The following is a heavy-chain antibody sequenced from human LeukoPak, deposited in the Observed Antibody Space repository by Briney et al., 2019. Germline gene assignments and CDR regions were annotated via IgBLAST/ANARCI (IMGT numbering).Heavy chain of an antibody. CDR2: IYYSGST. D-gene: IGHD6-13*01. Sequence: SETLSLTCTVSGGSISSDGYYWSWIRQPPGKGLEWIGYIYYSGSTNYNPSLKSRVTISVDTSKNQFSLKLSSVTAADTAVYYCARLISSWFDYWGQGTLVTVSS. CDR1: GGSISSDGYY. CDR3: ARLISSWFDY. J-gene: IGHJ4*02. V-gene: IGHV4-61*08.